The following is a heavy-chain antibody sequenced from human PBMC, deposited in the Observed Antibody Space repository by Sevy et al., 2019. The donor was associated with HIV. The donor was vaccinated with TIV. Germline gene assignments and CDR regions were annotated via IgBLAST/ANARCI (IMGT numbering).Heavy chain of an antibody. V-gene: IGHV1-46*01. J-gene: IGHJ4*02. CDR2: INPSGGST. D-gene: IGHD3-22*01. CDR1: GYTFTNYY. Sequence: ASVKVSCKASGYTFTNYYMHWVRQAPGQGLEWMGLINPSGGSTSYAQKFQGRVTMTRDTSTSTVYMELSSLRSDDTAVYYCARVYYYDYSGPGYWGQGTLVTVSS. CDR3: ARVYYYDYSGPGY.